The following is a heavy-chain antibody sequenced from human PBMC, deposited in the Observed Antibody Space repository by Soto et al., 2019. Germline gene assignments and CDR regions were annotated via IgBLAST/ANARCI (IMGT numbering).Heavy chain of an antibody. J-gene: IGHJ4*02. V-gene: IGHV4-4*07. CDR3: VRASMPKAHFDS. CDR2: MHTSGST. D-gene: IGHD2-2*01. Sequence: SETLSLTCTVSGGSIRGYYWSWIRQSAGMGLEWIGRMHTSGSTNYNPSLKSRVTFSVDMSKNQISLKLTSVTAADTALYYCVRASMPKAHFDSWGQGXLVTVYS. CDR1: GGSIRGYY.